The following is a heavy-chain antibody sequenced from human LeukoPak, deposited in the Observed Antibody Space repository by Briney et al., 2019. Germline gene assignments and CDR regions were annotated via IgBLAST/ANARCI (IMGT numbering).Heavy chain of an antibody. CDR2: KSYDGNNK. CDR1: GFTLSSAA. D-gene: IGHD5/OR15-5a*01. CDR3: ARGPVVYGQFVTDY. J-gene: IGHJ4*02. V-gene: IGHV3-30-3*01. Sequence: GGSLRLSCAASGFTLSSAAMHWVRQAPGQGLEWVAGKSYDGNNKIYAASVKGRFTISGDTSKNTLYLQMDSLRVEDTAVYFCARGPVVYGQFVTDYWGQGTLVTVTA.